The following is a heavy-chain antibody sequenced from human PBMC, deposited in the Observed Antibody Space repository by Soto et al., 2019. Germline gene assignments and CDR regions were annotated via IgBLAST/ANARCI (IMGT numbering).Heavy chain of an antibody. CDR1: GGSISSGGYY. Sequence: SETLSLTCTVSGGSISSGGYYWSWIRQHPGKGLEWIGYIYYSGSTYYNPSLKSRVTISVDTSKNQFSLNLSSVTAADTAIYYCARDRYGVPRGDYFDSWGQGILVTVSS. D-gene: IGHD4-17*01. V-gene: IGHV4-31*03. CDR3: ARDRYGVPRGDYFDS. CDR2: IYYSGST. J-gene: IGHJ4*02.